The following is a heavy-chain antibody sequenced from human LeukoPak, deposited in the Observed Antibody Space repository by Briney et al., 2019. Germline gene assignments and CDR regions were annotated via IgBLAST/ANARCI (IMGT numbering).Heavy chain of an antibody. Sequence: SETLSLTCAVYGGSFSGYYWSWIRQPAGKGLEWIGRIYIRGSTSYNPALKSRVTISVDTSKNQFSLKLSSVTAADTAVYYCARGYRFYFDYWGQGTLVTVSS. D-gene: IGHD1-1*01. CDR2: IYIRGST. J-gene: IGHJ4*02. CDR3: ARGYRFYFDY. CDR1: GGSFSGYY. V-gene: IGHV4-59*10.